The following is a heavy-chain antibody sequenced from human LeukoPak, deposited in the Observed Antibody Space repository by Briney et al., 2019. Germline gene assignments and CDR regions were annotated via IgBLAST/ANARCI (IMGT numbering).Heavy chain of an antibody. V-gene: IGHV4-61*01. CDR3: ARGSNYYFDY. Sequence: SETLSLTCTVSGGSVSSGSYYWSWIRQPPGKGLEWIGYIYYSGSTNYNPSLKSRVTISVDTSKNQFSLKLSSVTAADTAVYYCARGSNYYFDYWGQGTLVTVSS. CDR2: IYYSGST. D-gene: IGHD6-13*01. CDR1: GGSVSSGSYY. J-gene: IGHJ4*02.